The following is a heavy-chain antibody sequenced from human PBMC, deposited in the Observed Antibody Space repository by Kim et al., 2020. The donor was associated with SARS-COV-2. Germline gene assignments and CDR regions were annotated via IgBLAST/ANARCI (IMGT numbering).Heavy chain of an antibody. CDR2: IYYSGST. J-gene: IGHJ5*02. V-gene: IGHV4-61*01. CDR3: ARGLPLRIYPGIAAAGNGWFAP. D-gene: IGHD6-13*01. Sequence: SETLSLTCTVSGGSVSSGSYYWSWIRQPPGKGLEWIGYIYYSGSTNYNPSLKSRVTISVDTSKNQFSLKLSSVTAADTAVYYCARGLPLRIYPGIAAAGNGWFAPWGQGTLVTVSS. CDR1: GGSVSSGSYY.